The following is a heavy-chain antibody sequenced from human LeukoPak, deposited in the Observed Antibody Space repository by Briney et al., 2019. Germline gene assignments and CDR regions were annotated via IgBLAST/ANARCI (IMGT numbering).Heavy chain of an antibody. V-gene: IGHV1-18*01. CDR3: AMCSSLRIAVAVSGVRDAFDI. J-gene: IGHJ3*02. CDR1: GYTFTVCG. D-gene: IGHD6-19*01. CDR2: ISANNGNT. Sequence: ASENLSCKCSGYTFTVCGFCWGRLRPAPGIERVGWISANNGNTNYAQEPKSRGTTTTDPSSSTAYTGMRSLRSGDPAVYYCAMCSSLRIAVAVSGVRDAFDIWGQGTMVTVSS.